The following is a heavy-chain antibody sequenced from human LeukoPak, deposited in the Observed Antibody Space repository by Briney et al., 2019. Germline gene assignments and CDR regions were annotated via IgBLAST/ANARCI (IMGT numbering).Heavy chain of an antibody. CDR3: ARDPTKPYSYESSGYYFFEN. CDR1: GFTVSTNY. Sequence: GGSLRLSSAGSGFTVSTNYMSWVRQAPGQGLEWVAVIYSGGTTYYADSVEGRFTISRDTSKNTLYLQMNSLRAEYTAVYYCARDPTKPYSYESSGYYFFENWGQGTLVTVSS. CDR2: IYSGGTT. D-gene: IGHD3-22*01. V-gene: IGHV3-66*01. J-gene: IGHJ4*02.